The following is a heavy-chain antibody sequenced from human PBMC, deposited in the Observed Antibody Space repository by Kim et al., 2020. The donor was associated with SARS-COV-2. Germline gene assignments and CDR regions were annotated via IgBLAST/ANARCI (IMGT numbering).Heavy chain of an antibody. CDR2: ISTSGGIT. D-gene: IGHD3-10*01. V-gene: IGHV3-23*01. J-gene: IGHJ4*02. Sequence: GGSLRLSCAASGFTFSSYAMSWVRQAPGKGLEWVSTISTSGGITYYADSVKGRFTISRDNSKNTLYLQMNSLRVEDTAVYYFATGKSDYGSWLGGYWGQGTLLTVSS. CDR3: ATGKSDYGSWLGGY. CDR1: GFTFSSYA.